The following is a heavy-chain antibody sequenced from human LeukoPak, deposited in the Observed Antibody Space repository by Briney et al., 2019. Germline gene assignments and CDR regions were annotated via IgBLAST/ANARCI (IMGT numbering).Heavy chain of an antibody. D-gene: IGHD3-16*01. CDR3: ATKPVSGSSEYYFDC. J-gene: IGHJ4*02. Sequence: PGGSLRLSCAASGFTFSNVWMSWVRQAPGKGLEWVGRIKSQTDHGTTDYAAPVKGRFTISRDDSKNTLYLEMNSLKTEDSAVYYCATKPVSGSSEYYFDCWGQGTLATVSS. CDR2: IKSQTDHGTT. CDR1: GFTFSNVW. V-gene: IGHV3-15*01.